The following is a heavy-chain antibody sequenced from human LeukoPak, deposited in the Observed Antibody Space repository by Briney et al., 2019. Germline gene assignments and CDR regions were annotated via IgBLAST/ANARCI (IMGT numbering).Heavy chain of an antibody. CDR2: IYYSGST. CDR3: ARESYYYGSGSYYNDY. V-gene: IGHV4-30-4*01. D-gene: IGHD3-10*01. CDR1: GGSISSGDYY. J-gene: IGHJ4*02. Sequence: PSETLSLTCTVSGGSISSGDYYWSWIRQPPGKGLEWIEYIYYSGSTYYNPSLKSRVTISVDTSKNQFSLKLSSVTAADTAVYYCARESYYYGSGSYYNDYWGQGTLVTVSS.